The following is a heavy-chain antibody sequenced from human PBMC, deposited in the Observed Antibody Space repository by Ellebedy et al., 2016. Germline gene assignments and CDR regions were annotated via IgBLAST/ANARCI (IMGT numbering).Heavy chain of an antibody. D-gene: IGHD6-13*01. CDR2: IAYDGSDT. CDR3: AKDVSRYRGGAFDM. Sequence: GESLKISXAASRFTFSTYPMHWVRQGPGKALEWVAAIAYDGSDTVYADSVKGRFTISRENFKNTLYLQMNSLRLEDTAVYYCAKDVSRYRGGAFDMWGQGTAITVSS. V-gene: IGHV3-30*04. J-gene: IGHJ3*02. CDR1: RFTFSTYP.